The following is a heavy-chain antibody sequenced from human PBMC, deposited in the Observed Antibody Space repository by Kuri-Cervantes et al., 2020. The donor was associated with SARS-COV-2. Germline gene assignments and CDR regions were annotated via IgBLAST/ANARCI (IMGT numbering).Heavy chain of an antibody. V-gene: IGHV1-2*04. J-gene: IGHJ6*02. CDR1: GYTFSDYY. CDR2: INPNSGGT. Sequence: PSVKVSCKASGYTFSDYYMYWVRQAPGQGLEWMGWINPNSGGTNYAQKFQGWVTMTRDTSSTGYMELSRLRSDDTAVYYCARGMVRGLIQSYYYGMDVWGQGTTVTVSS. D-gene: IGHD3-10*01. CDR3: ARGMVRGLIQSYYYGMDV.